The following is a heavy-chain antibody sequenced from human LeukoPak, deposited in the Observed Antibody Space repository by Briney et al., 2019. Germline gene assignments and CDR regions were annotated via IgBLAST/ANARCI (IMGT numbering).Heavy chain of an antibody. V-gene: IGHV3-9*01. CDR1: GFTFDDYA. CDR3: AKDHDFWSGYTDY. Sequence: GGSLRLSCAASGFTFDDYAMHLVRQAPGKGLEWVSGISWNSGSIGYADSVKGRFTISRDNAKNSLYLQMNSLRAEDTALYYCAKDHDFWSGYTDYWGQGTLVTVSS. D-gene: IGHD3-3*01. CDR2: ISWNSGSI. J-gene: IGHJ4*02.